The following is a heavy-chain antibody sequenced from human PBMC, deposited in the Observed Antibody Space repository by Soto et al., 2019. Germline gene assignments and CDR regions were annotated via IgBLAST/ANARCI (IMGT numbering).Heavy chain of an antibody. J-gene: IGHJ4*02. Sequence: GSLRLSCAASGITFTIYGMNWVRQAPGKGLEWVSGIKFSTGRTYYVDSVKGRFTISRDNSKNTVFLQMNRLRVDDTAVYYCAIVGDHTSLWGQGTLVTVSS. D-gene: IGHD4-17*01. CDR3: AIVGDHTSL. CDR1: GITFTIYG. CDR2: IKFSTGRT. V-gene: IGHV3-23*01.